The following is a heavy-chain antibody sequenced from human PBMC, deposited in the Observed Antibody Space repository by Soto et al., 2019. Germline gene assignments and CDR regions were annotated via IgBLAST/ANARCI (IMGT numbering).Heavy chain of an antibody. Sequence: TSETLSLTCTVSGGSISSYYWSWIRQPPGKGLEWIGYIYYSGSTNYNPSLKSRVTISVDTSKNQFSLKLSSVTAADTAVYYCARGPQLGTPLWPSDNWFDPWGQGTLVTVSS. D-gene: IGHD1-1*01. CDR3: ARGPQLGTPLWPSDNWFDP. CDR2: IYYSGST. J-gene: IGHJ5*02. V-gene: IGHV4-59*01. CDR1: GGSISSYY.